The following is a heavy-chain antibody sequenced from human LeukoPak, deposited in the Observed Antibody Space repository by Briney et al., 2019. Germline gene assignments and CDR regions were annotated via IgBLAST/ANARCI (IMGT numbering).Heavy chain of an antibody. V-gene: IGHV3-48*01. J-gene: IGHJ4*02. D-gene: IGHD3-22*01. CDR2: ISSSGSAI. CDR3: ARDFQPYFDTGGYPSHFAY. CDR1: GFNFRSYS. Sequence: GGSLRLSCAASGFNFRSYSMNWVRQAPGKGLEWLSFISSSGSAIYYADSVRGRFTIPRDNAKNSLSLQMTSLRAEDTAVYFCARDFQPYFDTGGYPSHFAYWGQGALVTVSS.